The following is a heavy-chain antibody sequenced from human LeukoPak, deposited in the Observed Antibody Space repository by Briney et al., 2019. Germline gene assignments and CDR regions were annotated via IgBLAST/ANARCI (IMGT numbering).Heavy chain of an antibody. CDR1: GFTLSEYG. CDR3: ARDRINMMVLVHDSGLDL. J-gene: IGHJ4*02. D-gene: IGHD3-22*01. Sequence: PGRSLRLSCAASGFTLSEYGIHWVRQATGKGLEWVGVLSYDGSDRYYADSVKGRFSISRDISTDTVSLQMNSLRVEDTAVYFCARDRINMMVLVHDSGLDLWGQGTLVTVSS. V-gene: IGHV3-30*01. CDR2: LSYDGSDR.